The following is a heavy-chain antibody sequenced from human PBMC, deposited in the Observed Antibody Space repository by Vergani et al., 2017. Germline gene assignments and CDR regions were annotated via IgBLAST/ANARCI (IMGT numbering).Heavy chain of an antibody. Sequence: EVDLVESGGGLAQPGGSLRLSCEASGITFWKFGMHWVRQGPGKGLEWVSGISWTCGAVDYADSVRCRFTISRDNAKNSLFLEMNSLRFEDTAVYFCTKGSVYYHDSAGHGYHQYTGFDLWGQGTLVTVSS. CDR1: GITFWKFG. CDR2: ISWTCGAV. J-gene: IGHJ3*01. D-gene: IGHD5-24*01. V-gene: IGHV3-9*01. CDR3: TKGSVYYHDSAGHGYHQYTGFDL.